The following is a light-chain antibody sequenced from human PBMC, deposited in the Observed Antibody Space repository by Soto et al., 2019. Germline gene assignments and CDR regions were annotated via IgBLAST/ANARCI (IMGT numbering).Light chain of an antibody. Sequence: EIVMTQSPATLSVFPGERSTLSCRAMQSVRTTLDWYEQKPGKAPRLLIYGASSRATGTPERFSGSGSGTDFTLTISSLEPEDFAVYYCQHRYNWLITFGQGTRLEIK. CDR2: GAS. CDR3: QHRYNWLIT. V-gene: IGKV3D-15*01. CDR1: QSVRTT. J-gene: IGKJ5*01.